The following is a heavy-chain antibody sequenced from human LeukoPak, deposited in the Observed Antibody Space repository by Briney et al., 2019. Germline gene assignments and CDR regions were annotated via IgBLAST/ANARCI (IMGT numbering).Heavy chain of an antibody. Sequence: SATLSLTCDVSGGSTSRHYWAWIRMPAGKGLEWIGLVHASGSPDYSPSLKSRVTMSVDTSKNQVSLRLSSMTAADTAVYFCARVSYNAGSFISGGWFDPWGQGIRVTVSS. CDR3: ARVSYNAGSFISGGWFDP. V-gene: IGHV4-4*07. J-gene: IGHJ5*02. CDR2: VHASGSP. D-gene: IGHD1-26*01. CDR1: GGSTSRHY.